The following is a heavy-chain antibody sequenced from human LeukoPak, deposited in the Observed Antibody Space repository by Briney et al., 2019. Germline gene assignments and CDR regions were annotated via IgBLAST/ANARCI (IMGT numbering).Heavy chain of an antibody. V-gene: IGHV4-34*01. CDR3: ARGRSGWHY. CDR1: GGSFSGYY. Sequence: SETLSLTCAVYGGSFSGYYWSWIRQPPGKGLEWIGEINHSGGTNYNPSLKSRVTISVDTSKNQFSLKLSSVTAADTAVYYCARGRSGWHYWGQGTLVTVSS. J-gene: IGHJ4*02. D-gene: IGHD6-19*01. CDR2: INHSGGT.